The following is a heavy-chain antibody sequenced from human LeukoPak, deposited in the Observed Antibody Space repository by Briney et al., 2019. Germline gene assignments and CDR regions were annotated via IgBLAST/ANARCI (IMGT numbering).Heavy chain of an antibody. Sequence: GSLRLSCAASGFTFSRNWMHWVRQAPGKGLVWVSRINSDGNTNYADSVKGRFTISRDNSKNTLYMQMDSLRPDDTAVYYCAKVRGWMAEVSAALNYWGQGTLVTVSS. J-gene: IGHJ4*02. CDR1: GFTFSRNW. D-gene: IGHD2-2*01. CDR3: AKVRGWMAEVSAALNY. CDR2: INSDGNT. V-gene: IGHV3-74*01.